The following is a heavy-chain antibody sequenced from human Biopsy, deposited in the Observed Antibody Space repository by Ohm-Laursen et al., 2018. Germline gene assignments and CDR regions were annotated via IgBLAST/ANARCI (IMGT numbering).Heavy chain of an antibody. Sequence: GTLSLTCIVSGGSISSYYWSWIRQPPGKGLEWIGYIYYTGGTNYNPSLKSRVTISVDTSMNHLSLRLPSVTAADTAVYYCARHAPSYSGSYWRYFDLWGRGTLVTVSS. CDR2: IYYTGGT. D-gene: IGHD1-26*01. J-gene: IGHJ2*01. CDR3: ARHAPSYSGSYWRYFDL. CDR1: GGSISSYY. V-gene: IGHV4-59*08.